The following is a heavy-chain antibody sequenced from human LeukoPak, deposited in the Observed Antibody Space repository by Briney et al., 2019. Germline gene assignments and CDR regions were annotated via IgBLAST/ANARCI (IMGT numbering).Heavy chain of an antibody. CDR1: GGSISSYY. D-gene: IGHD3-22*01. J-gene: IGHJ4*02. CDR3: AREGGHYYDSSGYSHYFDY. CDR2: IYYSGST. Sequence: SETLSLTCTVSGGSISSYYWSWIRQAPGKGLEWIGYIYYSGSTNKNTSLNSRVTISVDTSKNQFSLKLSCVTAADTAVYYCAREGGHYYDSSGYSHYFDYWGQGTLVTVSS. V-gene: IGHV4-59*01.